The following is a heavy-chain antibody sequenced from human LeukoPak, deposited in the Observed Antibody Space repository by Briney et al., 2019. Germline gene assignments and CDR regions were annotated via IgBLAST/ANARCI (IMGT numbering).Heavy chain of an antibody. V-gene: IGHV3-23*01. CDR3: ATEVVY. J-gene: IGHJ4*02. CDR1: GFNSNDYV. Sequence: GGSLRLSCAASGFNSNDYVMSWVRQAPGKGLELVSSISGSGRSLYYADSIKGRFNISRDNSKHILYLQMDSLRAEDTAIYYCATEVVYWGQGALVTVSS. CDR2: ISGSGRSL.